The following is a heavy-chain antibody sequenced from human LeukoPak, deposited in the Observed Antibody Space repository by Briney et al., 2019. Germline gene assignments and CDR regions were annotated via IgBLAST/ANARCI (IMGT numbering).Heavy chain of an antibody. V-gene: IGHV3-33*08. Sequence: GGSLRLSCAASGFTFSNYGMHWVRQAPGKGLEWVAVIWYDGSNKYYADSVKGRFTISRDNSKNTLYLQMNSLRAEDTAVYYCARPAYDYGITFDYWGQGTLVTVSS. CDR3: ARPAYDYGITFDY. J-gene: IGHJ4*02. CDR2: IWYDGSNK. D-gene: IGHD4-17*01. CDR1: GFTFSNYG.